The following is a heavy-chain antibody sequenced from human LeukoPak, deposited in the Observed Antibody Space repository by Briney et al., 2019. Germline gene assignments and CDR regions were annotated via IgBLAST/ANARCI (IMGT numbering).Heavy chain of an antibody. Sequence: SETRSLTCTVSGGSISSSSYYWGWIRQPPGKGLEWFGSIYYSGSTYYNPSLKSRVTISVDTSKNQFSLKLSSVTAADTAVYYCARPHPPFIVVVPAAILDWGQGTLVTVSS. CDR2: IYYSGST. CDR1: GGSISSSSYY. V-gene: IGHV4-39*01. D-gene: IGHD2-2*02. CDR3: ARPHPPFIVVVPAAILD. J-gene: IGHJ4*02.